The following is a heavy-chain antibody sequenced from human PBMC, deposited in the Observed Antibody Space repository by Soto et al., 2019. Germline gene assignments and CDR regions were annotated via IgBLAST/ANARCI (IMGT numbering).Heavy chain of an antibody. CDR2: IGTAGDT. D-gene: IGHD3-10*01. Sequence: HPGGSLRLSCAASGFTFSSYDMHWVRQATGKGLEWVSAIGTAGDTYYPGSVKGRFTISRENAKNSLYPQMNSLRAGDTAVYYCARGGSGYYYGMDVWGQGTTVTVSS. CDR3: ARGGSGYYYGMDV. J-gene: IGHJ6*02. V-gene: IGHV3-13*01. CDR1: GFTFSSYD.